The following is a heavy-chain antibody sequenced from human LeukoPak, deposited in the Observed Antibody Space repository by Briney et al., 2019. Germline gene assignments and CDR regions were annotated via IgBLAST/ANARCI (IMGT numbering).Heavy chain of an antibody. J-gene: IGHJ6*03. D-gene: IGHD3-10*02. CDR1: GGSISSSSYY. CDR2: IYYSGST. CDR3: ATVRGFYYYYMDV. V-gene: IGHV4-39*07. Sequence: SETLSLTCTVSGGSISSSSYYWGWIRQPPGKGLEWIGSIYYSGSTYYNPSLKSRVTISVDTSKNQFSLKLSSVTAADTAVYYRATVRGFYYYYMDVWGKGTTVTVSS.